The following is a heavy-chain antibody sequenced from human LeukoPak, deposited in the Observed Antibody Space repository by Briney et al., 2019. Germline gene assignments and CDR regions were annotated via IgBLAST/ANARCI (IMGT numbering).Heavy chain of an antibody. CDR1: GFTFSSYG. V-gene: IGHV3-30*02. CDR2: IRYDGSNK. J-gene: IGHJ4*02. Sequence: GGSLRLSCAASGFTFSSYGMHWVRQAPGKGLEWVAFIRYDGSNKYYADSVKGRFTISRDNSKNTLYLQMNSLRAEDTAVYYCAKELYSSDTTTAFDYWGQGTLVTVSS. CDR3: AKELYSSDTTTAFDY. D-gene: IGHD6-19*01.